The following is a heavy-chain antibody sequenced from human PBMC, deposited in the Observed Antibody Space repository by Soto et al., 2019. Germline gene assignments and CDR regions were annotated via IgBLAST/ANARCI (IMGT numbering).Heavy chain of an antibody. CDR1: GGSFSKYG. CDR3: VRGTRDCSTISCYTPQGTFYYGMDV. CDR2: IIPMFGTP. D-gene: IGHD2-2*02. Sequence: QVQVVQSGAEVKKPGSSVKVSCKASGGSFSKYGISWVRQAPGQGLEWMGGIIPMFGTPNYAQKFRGRVTITADASTSIAYMDLSSLRSDYTAIYYCVRGTRDCSTISCYTPQGTFYYGMDVWGQGTTVTVSS. V-gene: IGHV1-69*01. J-gene: IGHJ6*02.